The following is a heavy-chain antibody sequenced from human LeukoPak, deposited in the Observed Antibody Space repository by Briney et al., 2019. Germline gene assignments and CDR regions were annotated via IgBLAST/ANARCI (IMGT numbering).Heavy chain of an antibody. CDR2: IYPGDSDT. CDR3: ARGSITSSRYANWFDP. D-gene: IGHD2-2*01. Sequence: GESLKISRKRSGYSFTSYWIGWVRQMPGKGLEWIGIIYPGDSDTRYSPSFQGQVTISADKSISTAYLQWSSLKASDTAMYYCARGSITSSRYANWFDPWGQGTLVTVCS. V-gene: IGHV5-51*01. J-gene: IGHJ5*02. CDR1: GYSFTSYW.